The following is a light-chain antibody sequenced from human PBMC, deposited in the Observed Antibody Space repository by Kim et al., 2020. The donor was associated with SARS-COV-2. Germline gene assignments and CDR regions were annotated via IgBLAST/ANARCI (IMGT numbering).Light chain of an antibody. Sequence: SVGERVTNTGGDTQSLRDALPSSHPPPTQAPRLLIYDASDWATGIPARFSGSGSGTDFTLTISSLEPEDVATYYCQNRRSAPLTFGAGTKVDIK. CDR3: QNRRSAPLT. CDR2: DAS. V-gene: IGKV3-11*01. CDR1: QSLRDA. J-gene: IGKJ4*02.